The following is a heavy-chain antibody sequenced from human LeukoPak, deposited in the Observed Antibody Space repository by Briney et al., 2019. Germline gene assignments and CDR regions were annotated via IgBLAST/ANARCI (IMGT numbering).Heavy chain of an antibody. CDR2: INHSGST. Sequence: SETLSFTCAVYAGSFSGYYWSWIRQRPGKGLQWIGEINHSGSTNYKPSLKSRVTISVDPSKNQFSLKLSSVTAADTAVYYRARGSQRPAVNYFDYWGQGTLVTVSS. J-gene: IGHJ4*02. V-gene: IGHV4-34*01. CDR1: AGSFSGYY. D-gene: IGHD6-25*01. CDR3: ARGSQRPAVNYFDY.